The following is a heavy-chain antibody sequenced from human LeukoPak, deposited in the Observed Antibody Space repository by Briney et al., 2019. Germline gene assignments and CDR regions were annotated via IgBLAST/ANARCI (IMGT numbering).Heavy chain of an antibody. J-gene: IGHJ3*02. V-gene: IGHV3-30-3*01. Sequence: GRSLRLSCAASGFTISSYAMHWVRQAPGKGLEWVAVISYDGSNKYYADSVKGRFTISRDNSKNTLYLQMNSLRAEDTAVYYCARDSIWDYDNGEYAFDIWGQGTMVTVSS. D-gene: IGHD3-22*01. CDR1: GFTISSYA. CDR2: ISYDGSNK. CDR3: ARDSIWDYDNGEYAFDI.